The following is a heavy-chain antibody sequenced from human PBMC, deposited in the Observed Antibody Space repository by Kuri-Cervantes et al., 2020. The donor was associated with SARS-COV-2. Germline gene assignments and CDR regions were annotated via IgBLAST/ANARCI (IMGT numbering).Heavy chain of an antibody. V-gene: IGHV4-30-2*01. CDR1: GGSIIRGGYS. Sequence: SETLSLTCAVSGGSIIRGGYSWFWIRQPPGAGLEYLGHLSQTGSTFFNPSLRSRVTISIEKSKNQFSLKLNSVTAADTAIYFCARGERQQQTTWFDPWGQGTLVTVSS. CDR3: ARGERQQQTTWFDP. D-gene: IGHD3-16*01. J-gene: IGHJ5*02. CDR2: LSQTGST.